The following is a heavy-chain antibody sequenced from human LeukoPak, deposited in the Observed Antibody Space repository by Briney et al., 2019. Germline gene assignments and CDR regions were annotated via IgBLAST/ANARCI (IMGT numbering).Heavy chain of an antibody. D-gene: IGHD5/OR15-5a*01. Sequence: PGGSLRLSCAASGFTFSSYWMHWVRQAPGKGPEWVGRIIRRIDGGTTDYAALVEGRFTISRDDSKNTLYLQMNSLKTEDTAVYYCASIAVSSNYWGQGSLVTVSS. J-gene: IGHJ4*02. CDR2: IIRRIDGGTT. CDR1: GFTFSSYW. CDR3: ASIAVSSNY. V-gene: IGHV3-15*07.